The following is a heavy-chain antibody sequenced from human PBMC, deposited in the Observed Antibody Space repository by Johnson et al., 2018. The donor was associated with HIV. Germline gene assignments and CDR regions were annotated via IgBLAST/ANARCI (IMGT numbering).Heavy chain of an antibody. D-gene: IGHD3-10*01. V-gene: IGHV3-30*02. CDR2: IRYDGSNK. CDR3: ARRLWFRNLYDAFDI. J-gene: IGHJ3*02. CDR1: GFTFSSYG. Sequence: QVQLVESGGGVVQPGGSLRLSCAASGFTFSSYGMHWVRQAPGKGLEWVAFIRYDGSNKYYADSVKGRFTISRDNSKNTLYLQMNNLRPEDTALYYCARRLWFRNLYDAFDIWGQGTMVTVSS.